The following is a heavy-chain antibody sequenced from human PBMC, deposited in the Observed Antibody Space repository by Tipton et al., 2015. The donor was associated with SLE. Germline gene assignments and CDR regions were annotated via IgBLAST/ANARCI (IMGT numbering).Heavy chain of an antibody. J-gene: IGHJ3*02. D-gene: IGHD3-10*01. V-gene: IGHV4-34*01. CDR1: GGPFSDYF. Sequence: TLSLTCAVYGGPFSDYFWTWFRQPPGKGLEWIGETDHRGNTMYNPSLTSRVSISVDTSKKQFSLDLMSVTAADTAVYYCARGPLYGSSSSASDIWGPGTMVTVTS. CDR3: ARGPLYGSSSSASDI. CDR2: TDHRGNT.